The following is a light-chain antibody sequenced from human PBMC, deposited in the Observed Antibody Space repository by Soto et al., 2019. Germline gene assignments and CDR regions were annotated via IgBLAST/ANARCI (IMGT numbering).Light chain of an antibody. Sequence: EIVMTQSAATLSVSPGEDVTLSCRASQSVPSRIAWYQQKPVQAPSLLIYGASTRATGVPDRFSGTGSATEFTPTISSLKSEDYAVYYCQQYKSWPPITFGQGTRLEIK. V-gene: IGKV3-15*01. CDR3: QQYKSWPPIT. J-gene: IGKJ5*01. CDR1: QSVPSR. CDR2: GAS.